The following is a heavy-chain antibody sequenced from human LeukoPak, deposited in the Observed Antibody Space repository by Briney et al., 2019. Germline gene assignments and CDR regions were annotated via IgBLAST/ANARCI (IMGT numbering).Heavy chain of an antibody. J-gene: IGHJ4*02. D-gene: IGHD3-9*01. V-gene: IGHV1-18*01. Sequence: ASVKVSCKASGYTFTSCGISWVRQAPGQGLEWMGWISAYNGNTNYAQKLQGRVTITTDTSTSTAYMELRSLRSDDTAVYYCARVPRDYDILTGALDYWGQGTLVTVSS. CDR1: GYTFTSCG. CDR2: ISAYNGNT. CDR3: ARVPRDYDILTGALDY.